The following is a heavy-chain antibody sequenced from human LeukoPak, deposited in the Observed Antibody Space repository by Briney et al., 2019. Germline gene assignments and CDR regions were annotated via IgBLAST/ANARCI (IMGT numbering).Heavy chain of an antibody. CDR1: GFTFDDYA. CDR3: AKDYDSSGYRPYFDY. J-gene: IGHJ4*02. CDR2: ISWNRGSI. Sequence: GRSLRLSCAASGFTFDDYAMHWVRQAPGKGLEWVAGISWNRGSIGYADSVKGRFTISRDNAKNSLYLQMNSLRAEDTALYYCAKDYDSSGYRPYFDYWGQGTLVTVSS. V-gene: IGHV3-9*01. D-gene: IGHD3-22*01.